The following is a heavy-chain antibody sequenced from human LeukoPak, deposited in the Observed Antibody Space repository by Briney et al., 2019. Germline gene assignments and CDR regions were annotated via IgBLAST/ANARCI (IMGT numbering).Heavy chain of an antibody. CDR2: ITHTGGTT. J-gene: IGHJ3*02. Sequence: GGSLRLSCAASGFTFSTYAMTWVRQAPGKGLEWVSTITHTGGTTYYADSVRGRFTISRDNSNNTLYLQLNSLRAEDTAVYYCAREGGSGSYYDNAFDIWGQGTMVTVSS. CDR3: AREGGSGSYYDNAFDI. V-gene: IGHV3-23*01. D-gene: IGHD1-26*01. CDR1: GFTFSTYA.